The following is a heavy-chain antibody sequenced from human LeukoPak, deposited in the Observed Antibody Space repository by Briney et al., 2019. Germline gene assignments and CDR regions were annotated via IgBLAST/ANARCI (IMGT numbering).Heavy chain of an antibody. Sequence: SVKVSCKASGGTFSSYAISWVRQAPGQGLEWMGGIIPIFGTANHAQKFQGRVTITADESTSTAYMELSSLRSEDTAVYYCARLSTLGYCSGGSCDNYYYYYGMDVWGKGTTVTVSS. CDR2: IIPIFGTA. J-gene: IGHJ6*04. V-gene: IGHV1-69*13. D-gene: IGHD2-15*01. CDR1: GGTFSSYA. CDR3: ARLSTLGYCSGGSCDNYYYYYGMDV.